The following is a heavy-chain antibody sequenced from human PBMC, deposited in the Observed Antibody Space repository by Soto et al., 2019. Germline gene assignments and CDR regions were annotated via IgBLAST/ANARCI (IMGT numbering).Heavy chain of an antibody. CDR3: ARDAPGIAAAGTGIFDY. CDR1: RFTFSSYA. D-gene: IGHD6-13*01. CDR2: IWYDGSNK. V-gene: IGHV3-33*01. J-gene: IGHJ4*02. Sequence: QVPLVESGGGVVQPGRSLRLSCAASRFTFSSYAMHWVRQAPGKGLEWVAVIWYDGSNKYYADSIKGRFTISRDNSKNTLYLQMNSLRAEDTAVYYCARDAPGIAAAGTGIFDYWGQGTLVTVSS.